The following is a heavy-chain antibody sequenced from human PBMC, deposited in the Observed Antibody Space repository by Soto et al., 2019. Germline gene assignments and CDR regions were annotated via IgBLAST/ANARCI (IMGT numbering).Heavy chain of an antibody. D-gene: IGHD3-3*01. CDR1: GYTFTSYG. Sequence: QVQLVQSGAEVKKPGASVKVSCKASGYTFTSYGIRWVRQAPGQGLERMGWISAYNGNTNYAQKLQGRVTMTTDTDTNTGYMELRILRSDDTAVYYCAREYVTYYDFWSGYYKHYYFDYWGQGTLVTVSS. V-gene: IGHV1-18*04. J-gene: IGHJ4*02. CDR2: ISAYNGNT. CDR3: AREYVTYYDFWSGYYKHYYFDY.